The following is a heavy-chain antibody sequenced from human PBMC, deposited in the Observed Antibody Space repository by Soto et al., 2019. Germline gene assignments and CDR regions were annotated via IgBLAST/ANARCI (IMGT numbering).Heavy chain of an antibody. Sequence: QVQLVQSGAEVKKPGSSVKVSCKASGGTFSSYTISWVRQAPGQGLEWMGRIIPILGIANYAQKFQGRVTITADKSTSTAYMELSSLRSEDTAVYYCARARQRPNGYYYYGMDVWGQGTTVTVSS. D-gene: IGHD6-25*01. V-gene: IGHV1-69*02. CDR2: IIPILGIA. CDR1: GGTFSSYT. CDR3: ARARQRPNGYYYYGMDV. J-gene: IGHJ6*02.